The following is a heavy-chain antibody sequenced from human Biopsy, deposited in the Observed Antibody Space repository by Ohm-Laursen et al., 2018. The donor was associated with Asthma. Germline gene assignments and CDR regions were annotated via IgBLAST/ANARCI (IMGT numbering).Heavy chain of an antibody. Sequence: GSLRLSCSASGFAVSRDYMFWVRQAPGKGLEWVSVIYSGGTSHTADSVRGRFTISRDYSKNTLYIQMHSLRVEDTAVYYCARGREGSGSYFTSHWFDPWGQGTLVTVSS. J-gene: IGHJ5*02. CDR2: IYSGGTS. V-gene: IGHV3-66*01. CDR1: GFAVSRDY. D-gene: IGHD3-10*01. CDR3: ARGREGSGSYFTSHWFDP.